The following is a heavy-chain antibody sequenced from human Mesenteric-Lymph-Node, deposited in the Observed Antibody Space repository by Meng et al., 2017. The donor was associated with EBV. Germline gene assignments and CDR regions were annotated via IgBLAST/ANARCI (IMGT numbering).Heavy chain of an antibody. D-gene: IGHD6-25*01. CDR1: GFTFSRYW. V-gene: IGHV3-74*01. CDR2: TNEDGGIT. CDR3: SRDLVGSDDD. J-gene: IGHJ4*02. Sequence: ELQLVGSGGALVQPGGSLRLSCAGSGFTFSRYWMHWVRQAPGKGLVWVSRTNEDGGITTYADSVKGRFTISRDNTKNTLYLQMNSLRAEDTGVYFCSRDLVGSDDDWGQGTLVTVSS.